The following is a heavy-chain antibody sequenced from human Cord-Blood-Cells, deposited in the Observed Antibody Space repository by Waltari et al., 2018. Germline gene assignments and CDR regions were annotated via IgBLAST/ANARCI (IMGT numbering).Heavy chain of an antibody. CDR1: GYSIRSGYY. J-gene: IGHJ4*02. CDR2: IYHSGST. V-gene: IGHV4-38-2*02. D-gene: IGHD1-26*01. CDR3: ARDQEVGAFDY. Sequence: QVQLQESGPGLVKPSETLSLTCAVSGYSIRSGYYWGWIRQPPGKGLEWIGSIYHSGSTYYNPSLKSRVTISVDTSKNQFSLKLSSVTAADTAVYYCARDQEVGAFDYWGQGTLVTVSS.